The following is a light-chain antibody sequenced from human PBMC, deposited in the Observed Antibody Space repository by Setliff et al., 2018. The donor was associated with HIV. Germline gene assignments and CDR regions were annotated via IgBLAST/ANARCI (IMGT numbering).Light chain of an antibody. CDR1: SSDVGGYNY. V-gene: IGLV2-23*02. J-gene: IGLJ1*01. CDR2: DVT. CDR3: YSYVTGSTYV. Sequence: QSVLTQPASVSGSPGQSITISCTGTSSDVGGYNYVSWYQHYPGKAPKFMIYDVTTRPSGVSNRFSGSKSGNTASLTISGLQAEDEADYFCYSYVTGSTYVCGTGTKVTVL.